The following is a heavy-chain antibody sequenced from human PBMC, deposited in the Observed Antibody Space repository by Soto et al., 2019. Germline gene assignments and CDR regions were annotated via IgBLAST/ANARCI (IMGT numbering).Heavy chain of an antibody. CDR2: IYYSGST. D-gene: IGHD3-10*01. CDR1: GGSISSSSYY. Sequence: PSETLSLTCTVSGGSISSSSYYWGWIRQPPGKGPEWIGSIYYSGSTYYNPSLKSRVTISVDTSKNQFSLKLSSVTAADTAVYYCATPSTTMVRGVDYYYYYGMDVWGQGTTVTVSS. J-gene: IGHJ6*02. CDR3: ATPSTTMVRGVDYYYYYGMDV. V-gene: IGHV4-39*01.